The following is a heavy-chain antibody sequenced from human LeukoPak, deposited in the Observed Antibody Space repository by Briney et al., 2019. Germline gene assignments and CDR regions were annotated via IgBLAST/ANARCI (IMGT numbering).Heavy chain of an antibody. CDR3: ARVQRYSSSSGNWFDP. Sequence: SVKVSCKASGGTFSNYVISWVRQAPGQGLEWMGGIIPIFGTANYAQKFQGRVTITTDESTSTAYMELSSLRSEDTAVYYCARVQRYSSSSGNWFDPWGQGTLVTVSS. CDR1: GGTFSNYV. J-gene: IGHJ5*02. V-gene: IGHV1-69*05. D-gene: IGHD6-6*01. CDR2: IIPIFGTA.